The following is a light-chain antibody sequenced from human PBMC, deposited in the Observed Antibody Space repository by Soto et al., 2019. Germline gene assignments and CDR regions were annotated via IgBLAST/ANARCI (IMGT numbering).Light chain of an antibody. V-gene: IGKV3-11*01. Sequence: EIVLTQSPATLSLSPGERATLSCSASQSVSSYLAWYQQKPGQAPRLXXYDASNRATGIPARFSGSGSGTDFTLTISSLEPEDFAAYYCQQRSNWPPITFGQGTRLEIK. CDR3: QQRSNWPPIT. CDR1: QSVSSY. J-gene: IGKJ5*01. CDR2: DAS.